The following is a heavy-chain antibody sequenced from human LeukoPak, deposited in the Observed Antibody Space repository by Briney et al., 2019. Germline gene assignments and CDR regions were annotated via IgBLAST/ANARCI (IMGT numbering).Heavy chain of an antibody. V-gene: IGHV1-18*01. D-gene: IGHD6-13*01. CDR3: ARGLTGYSTSWLDY. CDR2: ISAYNGNT. CDR1: GYTFTSYG. Sequence: ASVKVSCKASGYTFTSYGISWVRQAPGQGLEWMGWISAYNGNTNYAQKSQGRVTMTRDTSISTAYMELSRLRSDDTAVHYCARGLTGYSTSWLDYWGQGTLVTVSS. J-gene: IGHJ4*02.